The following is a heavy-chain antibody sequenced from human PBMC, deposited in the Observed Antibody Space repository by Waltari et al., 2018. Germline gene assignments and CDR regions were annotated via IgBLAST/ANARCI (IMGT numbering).Heavy chain of an antibody. CDR2: VGPKDGET. CDR1: GYTLTHYY. CDR3: SRSGSDDWFDP. Sequence: VQLLQSGAEVKKPGATVKIPCKSSGYTLTHYYIHWVKQTPGKGLEWMGRVGPKDGETIYAEKFQDRVTISADTSTDTVYMIMNGLRFDDTALYFCSRSGSDDWFDPWGRGTPVTVVS. D-gene: IGHD2-15*01. V-gene: IGHV1-69-2*01. J-gene: IGHJ5*02.